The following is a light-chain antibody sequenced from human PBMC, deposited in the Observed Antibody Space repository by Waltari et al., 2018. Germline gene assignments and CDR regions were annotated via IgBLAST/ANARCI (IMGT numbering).Light chain of an antibody. V-gene: IGKV1-5*01. Sequence: GDRVTITCRASQNIRDWLAWYQQRPGKAPRLLIYGASTLQTGVPARFSGSGSGTEFTLTNNSLQPDDFATYYCQQYNGYFTWTFGQGTKVEIK. CDR1: QNIRDW. CDR3: QQYNGYFTWT. CDR2: GAS. J-gene: IGKJ1*01.